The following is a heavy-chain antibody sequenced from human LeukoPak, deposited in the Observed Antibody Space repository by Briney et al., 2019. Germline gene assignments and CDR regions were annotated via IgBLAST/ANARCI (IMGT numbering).Heavy chain of an antibody. Sequence: SGGSLRLSCAASGFTFRGYAMSWVRQAPGKGLEWVSGISGGGGNTYYADSVKGRFTISRDNSKNTLYLQINSLRAEDTAVYYCAKSGSTMLVTRFDPWGQGTLVTVSS. CDR3: AKSGSTMLVTRFDP. V-gene: IGHV3-23*01. D-gene: IGHD3-22*01. CDR2: ISGGGGNT. J-gene: IGHJ5*02. CDR1: GFTFRGYA.